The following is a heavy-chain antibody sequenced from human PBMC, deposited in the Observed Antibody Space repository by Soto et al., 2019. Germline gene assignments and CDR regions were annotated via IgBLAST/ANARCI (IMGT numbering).Heavy chain of an antibody. V-gene: IGHV4-31*03. J-gene: IGHJ4*02. CDR2: IYYSGST. D-gene: IGHD5-12*01. Sequence: QVQLQESGPGLVKPSQTLSLTCTVSGGSISSGGYYWSWIRQHPGQGLEWIGYIYYSGSTYYNPSLKSRVTISVDTSKNQFSLKLSSVTAADTAVYYCARAGYSGYDWEGVDYWGQGTLVTVSS. CDR3: ARAGYSGYDWEGVDY. CDR1: GGSISSGGYY.